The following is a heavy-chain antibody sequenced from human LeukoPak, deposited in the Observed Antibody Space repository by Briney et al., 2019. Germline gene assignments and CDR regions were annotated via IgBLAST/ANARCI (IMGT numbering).Heavy chain of an antibody. CDR1: GFTFSSYA. CDR2: ISGSGGST. D-gene: IGHD2-2*01. CDR3: AKGQLPSTYYYSMDV. V-gene: IGHV3-23*01. J-gene: IGHJ6*03. Sequence: PGGSLRLSCAASGFTFSSYAMSWVRQAPGKGLEWVSAISGSGGSTYYVDSVKGRFTISRDNSKNTLYLQMNSLRAEETAVYYCAKGQLPSTYYYSMDVWGKGTTVTVSS.